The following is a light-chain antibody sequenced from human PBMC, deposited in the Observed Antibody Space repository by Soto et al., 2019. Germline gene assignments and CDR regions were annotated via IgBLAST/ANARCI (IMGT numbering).Light chain of an antibody. V-gene: IGKV3-20*01. CDR3: QQYGSSPPYT. CDR2: GAS. Sequence: EIVLTQSPGTLSLSPAERATLSCRASQSVSSSYLAWYQQKPGQAPRLLIYGASSRATGIPDRFSGSGSGTDFTLTISRLEPEDFAVYYCQQYGSSPPYTFGQGTKLEIK. CDR1: QSVSSSY. J-gene: IGKJ2*01.